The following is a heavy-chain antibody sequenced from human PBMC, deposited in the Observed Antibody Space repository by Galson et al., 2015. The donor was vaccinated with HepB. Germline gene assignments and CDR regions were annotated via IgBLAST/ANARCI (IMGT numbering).Heavy chain of an antibody. J-gene: IGHJ4*02. CDR1: GFTFSSYD. Sequence: SLRLSCAASGFTFSSYDMHWVHQATGKGLEWVSAIGTAGDTYYPGSVKGRFTISREDAKNSLYLQMNSLRAGDTAVYYCARAGTGGVLSLGLDYWGQGTLVTVSS. CDR2: IGTAGDT. D-gene: IGHD3-16*01. CDR3: ARAGTGGVLSLGLDY. V-gene: IGHV3-13*01.